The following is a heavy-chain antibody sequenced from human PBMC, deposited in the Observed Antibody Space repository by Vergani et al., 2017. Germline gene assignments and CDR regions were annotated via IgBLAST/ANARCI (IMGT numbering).Heavy chain of an antibody. CDR2: IHTGGST. V-gene: IGHV4-61*02. J-gene: IGHJ4*02. CDR1: GESIRSGSHY. CDR3: ARSRPYCTSGSCPAI. Sequence: QVKLQESGPGLLKPSQTLSLTCTVSGESIRSGSHYWSWIRQPAGKGPEWIGHIHTGGSTDLKPPFKSRVSISVDTSKSQFSLTLNSVTVADTAVYYCARSRPYCTSGSCPAIWGQGTLVTVSS. D-gene: IGHD2-15*01.